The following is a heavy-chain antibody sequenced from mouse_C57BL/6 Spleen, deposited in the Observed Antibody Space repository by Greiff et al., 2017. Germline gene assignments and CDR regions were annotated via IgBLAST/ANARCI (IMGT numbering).Heavy chain of an antibody. CDR2: ISYDGSN. Sequence: EVQRVESGPGLVKPSQSLSLTCSVTGYSITSGYYWNWIRQFPGNKLEWMGYISYDGSNNYNPSLKNRISITRDTSKNQFFLKLNSVTTEDTATYYCARIHVGFDYWGQGTTLTVSS. D-gene: IGHD3-1*01. CDR1: GYSITSGYY. CDR3: ARIHVGFDY. J-gene: IGHJ2*01. V-gene: IGHV3-6*01.